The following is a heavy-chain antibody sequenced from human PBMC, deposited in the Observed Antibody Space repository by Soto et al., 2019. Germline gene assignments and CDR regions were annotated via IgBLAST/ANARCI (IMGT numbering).Heavy chain of an antibody. V-gene: IGHV3-48*02. D-gene: IGHD2-21*02. CDR1: GFRFSDHS. CDR3: ARLPKGSLVTA. Sequence: GGSLRLSCEGSGFRFSDHSMNWVRQAPGKGLQWISYISSNGAITYYADSVKGRLTVSRDNANNALFLQMNSLRDDDTATYYCARLPKGSLVTAWGQGARVTVSS. CDR2: ISSNGAIT. J-gene: IGHJ4*02.